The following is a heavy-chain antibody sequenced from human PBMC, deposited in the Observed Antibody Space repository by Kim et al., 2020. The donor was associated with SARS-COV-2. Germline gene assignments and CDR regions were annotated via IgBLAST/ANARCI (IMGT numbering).Heavy chain of an antibody. CDR3: ARRIAAAGVYYYYYYGMDV. CDR2: ISAYNGNT. Sequence: ASVKVSCKASGYTFTSYGISWVRQAPGQGLEWMGWISAYNGNTNYAQKLQGRVTMTTDTSTSTAYMELRSLRSDDTAVYYCARRIAAAGVYYYYYYGMDVWGQGTTVTVSS. V-gene: IGHV1-18*01. D-gene: IGHD6-13*01. J-gene: IGHJ6*02. CDR1: GYTFTSYG.